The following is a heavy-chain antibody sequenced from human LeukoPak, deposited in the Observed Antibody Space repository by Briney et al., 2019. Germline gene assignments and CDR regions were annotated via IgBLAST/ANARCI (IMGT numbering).Heavy chain of an antibody. J-gene: IGHJ3*02. CDR1: GGSVSSGSYY. V-gene: IGHV4-61*01. CDR2: IYYSGST. D-gene: IGHD6-13*01. Sequence: PSETLSLTCTVSGGSVSSGSYYWSWIRQPPGKGLEWIGYIYYSGSTNYNPSLKSRVTISVDTSKNQFSLKLSSVTAADTAVYYCASLGSSSWYGGAFDIWGQGTMVTASS. CDR3: ASLGSSSWYGGAFDI.